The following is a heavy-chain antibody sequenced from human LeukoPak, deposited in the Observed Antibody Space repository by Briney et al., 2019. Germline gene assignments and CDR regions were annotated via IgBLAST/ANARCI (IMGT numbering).Heavy chain of an antibody. CDR1: GFIFSDFG. Sequence: GGSLRLSCAASGFIFSDFGMHWIRQAPGKGLEWVTLIRSDGSSTYYADSVKGRFTISRDTSKNTLYLQMNSLRVEDTAVYYCAKDRDDYGNDCWGQGILVTVST. CDR3: AKDRDDYGNDC. CDR2: IRSDGSST. D-gene: IGHD4-11*01. V-gene: IGHV3-30*02. J-gene: IGHJ4*02.